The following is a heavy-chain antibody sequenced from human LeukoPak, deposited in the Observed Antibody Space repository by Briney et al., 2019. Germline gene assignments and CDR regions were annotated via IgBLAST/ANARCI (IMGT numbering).Heavy chain of an antibody. V-gene: IGHV1-8*01. CDR1: GYTFTTHD. Sequence: GASVKVSCKASGYTFTTHDLTWVRQATGQGLEWMGWMNPGSGDTAYAQKFQSRVTMTRDTSMSTAYMELNSLGSEDTAIYYCARGLGDYNTDWFPVSGYWGQGTPVTVSS. CDR2: MNPGSGDT. J-gene: IGHJ4*02. D-gene: IGHD3-9*01. CDR3: ARGLGDYNTDWFPVSGY.